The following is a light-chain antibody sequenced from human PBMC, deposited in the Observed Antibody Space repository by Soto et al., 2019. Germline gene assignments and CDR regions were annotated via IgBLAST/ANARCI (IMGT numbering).Light chain of an antibody. V-gene: IGLV1-40*01. CDR3: QSYDSSLSAVV. J-gene: IGLJ2*01. CDR2: GNN. CDR1: SSNIGARYD. Sequence: QSVLTQPPSVSGAPGQRVTISCTGSSSNIGARYDVYWYQQLPGTAPKLLISGNNNRPSGVPDRFSGSKSGTSASLAITGLQAEDGGDYYCQSYDSSLSAVVFGGGTKLTGL.